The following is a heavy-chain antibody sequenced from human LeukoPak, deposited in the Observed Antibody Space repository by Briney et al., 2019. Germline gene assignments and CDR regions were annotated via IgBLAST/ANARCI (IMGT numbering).Heavy chain of an antibody. Sequence: SETLSLTCTVSGGSISSSSYYWGWIRQPPGKGLEWIGSIYYSGSTYYNPSLKSRVTISVDTSKNHFSLKPSSVTAADTAVYYCAGVESGSYSYYFDYWGQGTLVTVSS. J-gene: IGHJ4*02. CDR3: AGVESGSYSYYFDY. V-gene: IGHV4-39*02. D-gene: IGHD1-26*01. CDR1: GGSISSSSYY. CDR2: IYYSGST.